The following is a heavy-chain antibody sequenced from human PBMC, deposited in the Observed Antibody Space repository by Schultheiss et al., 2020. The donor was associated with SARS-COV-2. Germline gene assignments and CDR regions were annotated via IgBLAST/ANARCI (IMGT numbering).Heavy chain of an antibody. CDR3: ARRHRFLEAYYFDY. Sequence: SETLSLTCTVSGGSISSYYWSWIRQHPGKGLEWIGYIYYSGSTNYNPSLKSRVTISVDTSKNQFSLKLSSVTAADTAVYYCARRHRFLEAYYFDYWGQGTLVTVSS. J-gene: IGHJ4*02. D-gene: IGHD3-3*01. CDR1: GGSISSYY. CDR2: IYYSGST. V-gene: IGHV4-59*12.